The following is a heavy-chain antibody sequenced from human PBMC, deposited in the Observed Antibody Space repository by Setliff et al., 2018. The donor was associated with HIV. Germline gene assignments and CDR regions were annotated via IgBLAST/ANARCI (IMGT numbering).Heavy chain of an antibody. CDR1: GYSISSGGYY. CDR2: IYYTGTT. D-gene: IGHD2-15*01. V-gene: IGHV4-31*11. CDR3: ARLGTRTVAADADFDS. Sequence: SETLSLTCAVSGYSISSGGYYWSWIRQHPVKGLEWIGYIYYTGTTFYNPSLESRLIISLDTPKNQFSRRLTSVTAADTAVYYCARLGTRTVAADADFDSWGQGALVTVSS. J-gene: IGHJ4*02.